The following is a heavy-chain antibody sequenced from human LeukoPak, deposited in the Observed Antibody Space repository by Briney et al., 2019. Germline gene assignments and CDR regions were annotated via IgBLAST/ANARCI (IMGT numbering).Heavy chain of an antibody. D-gene: IGHD2-2*01. J-gene: IGHJ5*02. CDR3: ARRLTQYDCFDP. CDR1: GDIVSSNSVT. Sequence: SQTLSLTCAISGDIVSSNSVTWNWIRQSPSRGLEWLGRTFYRSTWYNDYAVSVRGRITVNPDTSKNQFSLHLNSVTPEDTAVYYCARRLTQYDCFDPWGQGILVTVSS. V-gene: IGHV6-1*01. CDR2: TFYRSTWYN.